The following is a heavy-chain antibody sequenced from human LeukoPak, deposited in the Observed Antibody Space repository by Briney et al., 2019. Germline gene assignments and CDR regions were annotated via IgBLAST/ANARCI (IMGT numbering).Heavy chain of an antibody. CDR1: GGSFSGYY. V-gene: IGHV4-34*01. D-gene: IGHD5-18*01. J-gene: IGHJ3*02. CDR3: ARGGYLEAFDI. Sequence: SETLSLTCAVYGGSFSGYYWSWIRQPPGKGLEWIGEINHSGSTNYNPSLKGRVTISVDTSKNQFSLKLSSVTAADTAVYYCARGGYLEAFDIWGQGTMVTVSS. CDR2: INHSGST.